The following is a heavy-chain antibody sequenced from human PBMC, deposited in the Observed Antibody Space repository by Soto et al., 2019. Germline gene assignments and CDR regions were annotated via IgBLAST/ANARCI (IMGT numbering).Heavy chain of an antibody. CDR1: GFTFSSYA. Sequence: EVQLLESGGGLVQPGGSLRLSCAASGFTFSSYAMSWVRQAPGKGLEWVSVISGGGDNTYYADAVKGRFTISRDNAQTRLDRQRNGLRGQDTGIYKCEQELLRVRAMDVGGKATTVTVSS. J-gene: IGHJ6*04. D-gene: IGHD3-10*01. V-gene: IGHV3-23*01. CDR3: EQELLRVRAMDV. CDR2: ISGGGDNT.